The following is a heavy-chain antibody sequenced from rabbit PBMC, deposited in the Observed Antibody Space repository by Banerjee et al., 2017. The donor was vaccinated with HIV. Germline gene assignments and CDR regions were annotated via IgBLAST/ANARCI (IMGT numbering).Heavy chain of an antibody. Sequence: QSLEESGGDLVKPGASLTLTCTASGFSFSSSYYMCWVRQAPGKGLEWIACIYAGSSGSTYYASWAKGRFTISKTSSTTVTLQMTSLTAADTATYFCARAYAGYAGYGYATVDAFDPWGPGTLVTVS. J-gene: IGHJ2*01. D-gene: IGHD6-1*01. V-gene: IGHV1S40*01. CDR1: GFSFSSSYY. CDR3: ARAYAGYAGYGYATVDAFDP. CDR2: IYAGSSGST.